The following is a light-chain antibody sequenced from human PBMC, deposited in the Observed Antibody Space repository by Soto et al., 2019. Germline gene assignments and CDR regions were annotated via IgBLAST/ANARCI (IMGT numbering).Light chain of an antibody. CDR2: GAS. CDR1: QSVSSSY. CDR3: QQYDRSPLT. V-gene: IGKV3-20*01. Sequence: EIVLTQSPGTLSLSPGERATLSCRASQSVSSSYLAWYQQKPGQAPRLLIYGASSRATGIPERFSGSGSGTDFTITISRLEPEDFAVYYCQQYDRSPLTFGGGTKVEIK. J-gene: IGKJ4*01.